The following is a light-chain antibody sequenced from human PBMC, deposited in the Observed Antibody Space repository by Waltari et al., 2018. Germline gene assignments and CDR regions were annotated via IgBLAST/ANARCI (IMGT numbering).Light chain of an antibody. J-gene: IGLJ2*01. CDR3: SSYAGSSKGV. V-gene: IGLV2-23*02. Sequence: QSALTQPASVSGSPGQSITISCTGTSSAVGNYNSVSWYQQRPGKAPKLMIYAVSKRPSGVSDRFSGSKSGDMASLTISGLQPEDEAEYFCSSYAGSSKGVFGGGTKVTVL. CDR2: AVS. CDR1: SSAVGNYNS.